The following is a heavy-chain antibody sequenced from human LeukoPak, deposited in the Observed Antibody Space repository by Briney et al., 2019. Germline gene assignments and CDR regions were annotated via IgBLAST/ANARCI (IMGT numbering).Heavy chain of an antibody. D-gene: IGHD4-17*01. V-gene: IGHV3-21*01. Sequence: PGGSLRLSCAGSGFTFRSYSMNWVRQAPGKGLEWVSSISSSSSYIYYADTVKGLFTISRDNAKNSLYLQMNSLRAEDTAVYSRARDYGDAYYYYGMDVWGQGTTVTVSS. CDR1: GFTFRSYS. J-gene: IGHJ6*02. CDR3: ARDYGDAYYYYGMDV. CDR2: ISSSSSYI.